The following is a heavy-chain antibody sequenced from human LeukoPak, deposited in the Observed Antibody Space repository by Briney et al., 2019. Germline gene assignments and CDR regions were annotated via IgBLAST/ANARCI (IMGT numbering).Heavy chain of an antibody. Sequence: SVNVSCKASGGTFSSYAISWVRQAPGQGLEWMGGIIPIFGTANYAQKFQGRVTITADESTSTAYMELSSLRSEDTAVYYCATLRGIVGATGLHYFDYWGQGTLVTVSS. D-gene: IGHD1-26*01. V-gene: IGHV1-69*13. J-gene: IGHJ4*02. CDR2: IIPIFGTA. CDR1: GGTFSSYA. CDR3: ATLRGIVGATGLHYFDY.